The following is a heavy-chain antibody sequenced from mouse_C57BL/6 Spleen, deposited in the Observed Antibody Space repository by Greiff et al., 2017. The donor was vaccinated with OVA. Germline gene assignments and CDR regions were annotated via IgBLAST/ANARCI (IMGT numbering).Heavy chain of an antibody. D-gene: IGHD1-1*01. J-gene: IGHJ1*03. CDR3: ARSTTVVGDWYFDD. CDR1: GYTFTSYW. CDR2: INPSNGGT. V-gene: IGHV1-53*01. Sequence: QVQLQQPGTELVKPGASVKLSCKASGYTFTSYWMHWVKQRPGQGLEWIGNINPSNGGTNYNEKFKSKATLTVDKSSSTAYMQLSSLTSEDSAVYYCARSTTVVGDWYFDDWGTGTTVTVSS.